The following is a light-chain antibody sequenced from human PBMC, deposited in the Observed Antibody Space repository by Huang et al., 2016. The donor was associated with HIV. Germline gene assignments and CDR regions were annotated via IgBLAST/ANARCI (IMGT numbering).Light chain of an antibody. CDR3: QQLYSYPWT. J-gene: IGKJ1*01. CDR2: AAS. V-gene: IGKV1-9*01. CDR1: QGISSY. Sequence: IQLTQSPSSLSAYVGDRVAITCRASQGISSYLAWYQQEPGKAPKLLIYAASTLQSGVPSRFSGSGSGTDFTLTISNLRPEDFATYYCQQLYSYPWTFGQGTKVEIK.